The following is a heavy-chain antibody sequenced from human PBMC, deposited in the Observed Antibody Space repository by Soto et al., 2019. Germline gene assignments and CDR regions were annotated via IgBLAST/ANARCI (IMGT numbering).Heavy chain of an antibody. CDR2: ISYDGSDK. Sequence: VGSLRLSGAASGFTFSSYGMHWVRQAPGKGPEWLAVISYDGSDKYYGDSVKGRFTISRDDSKNTLFLQMNSLRAEDTALYYCAKDYYDRSGYTIYYYYGMDVWGQGTTVTVSS. D-gene: IGHD3-22*01. CDR1: GFTFSSYG. V-gene: IGHV3-30*18. CDR3: AKDYYDRSGYTIYYYYGMDV. J-gene: IGHJ6*02.